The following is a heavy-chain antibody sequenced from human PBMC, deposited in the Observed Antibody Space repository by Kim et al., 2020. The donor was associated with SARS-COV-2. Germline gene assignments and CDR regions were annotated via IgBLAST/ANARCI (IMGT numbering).Heavy chain of an antibody. CDR3: AREREGVNWFDP. CDR1: GGSISSSSYY. J-gene: IGHJ5*02. V-gene: IGHV4-39*02. Sequence: SETLSLTCTVSGGSISSSSYYWGWIRQPPGKGLEWIGSIYYSGSTYYNPSLKSRVTISVYTSKNQFSLKLSSVTAADTAVYYCAREREGVNWFDPWGQGTLVTVSS. CDR2: IYYSGST. D-gene: IGHD3-16*01.